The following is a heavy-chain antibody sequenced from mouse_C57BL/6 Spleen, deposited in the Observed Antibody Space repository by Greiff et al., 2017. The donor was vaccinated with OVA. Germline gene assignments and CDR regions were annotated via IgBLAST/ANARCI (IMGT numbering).Heavy chain of an antibody. Sequence: EVHLVESGGDLVKPGASLKLSCAASGFTFSSYGMSWVRQTPDKRLEWVATISTGGSYTYYPDSVKGRFTISRDNAKNTRYLQMSSLKSEETASYYCARQGELRLRYFDYWGQGTTLTVSS. CDR1: GFTFSSYG. V-gene: IGHV5-6*01. J-gene: IGHJ2*01. CDR3: ARQGELRLRYFDY. D-gene: IGHD3-2*02. CDR2: ISTGGSYT.